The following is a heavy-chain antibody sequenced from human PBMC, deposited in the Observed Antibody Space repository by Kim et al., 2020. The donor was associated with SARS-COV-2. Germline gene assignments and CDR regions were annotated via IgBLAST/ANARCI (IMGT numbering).Heavy chain of an antibody. CDR2: ITCDGSSK. D-gene: IGHD2-15*01. V-gene: IGHV3-NL1*01. CDR3: AKAEYCSGGSCTYYFDY. J-gene: IGHJ4*02. Sequence: GGSLRLSCAASGFTFSNYAMHWVRQAPGKGLEWVAGITCDGSSKYYADSVKGRFTISRDNAKNSLYLQMNSLRAEDTAVYYCAKAEYCSGGSCTYYFDYWGQGTLVTVSS. CDR1: GFTFSNYA.